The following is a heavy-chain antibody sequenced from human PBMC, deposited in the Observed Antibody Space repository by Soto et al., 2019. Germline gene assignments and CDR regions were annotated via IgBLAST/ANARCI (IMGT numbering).Heavy chain of an antibody. CDR3: ARAESYTTSWYAMDV. J-gene: IGHJ6*02. CDR1: GYSFRNYS. V-gene: IGHV1-18*01. CDR2: ISGLNGDT. Sequence: QVQLVQSGAEVKQPGASVKVSCKASGYSFRNYSFIWVRQAPGQGLEWMGWISGLNGDTNYARSLQGRATMMTDTSTATVYMEWRNLRSDDTAVYYWARAESYTTSWYAMDVWGQGTAVTV. D-gene: IGHD2-2*02.